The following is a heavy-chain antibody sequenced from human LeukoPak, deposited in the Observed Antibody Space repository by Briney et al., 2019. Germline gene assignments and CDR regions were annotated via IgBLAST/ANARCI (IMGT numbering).Heavy chain of an antibody. Sequence: SQTLSLTCTVSGGSISSGGYYWSWIRQPPGKGLEWIGYIYYSGSTYYNPSLKSRVTISVDTSKNQFSLKLSSVTAADTAVYYCARGGVTMVRGALNWFDPWGQGTLVTVSS. J-gene: IGHJ5*02. CDR2: IYYSGST. CDR1: GGSISSGGYY. CDR3: ARGGVTMVRGALNWFDP. D-gene: IGHD3-10*01. V-gene: IGHV4-30-4*08.